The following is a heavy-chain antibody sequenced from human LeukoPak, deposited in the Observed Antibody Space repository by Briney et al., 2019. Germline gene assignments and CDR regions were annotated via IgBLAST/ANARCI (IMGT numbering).Heavy chain of an antibody. Sequence: KTSETLSLTCAVYGGSFSGYYWSWIRQPPGKGLEWIGEINHSGSTNYNPSLKSRVTISVDTSKNQFSLKLSSVTAADTAVYYCARGLVSCRWSSTSCSREFDYWGQRTLVTVSS. CDR2: INHSGST. D-gene: IGHD2-2*01. CDR3: ARGLVSCRWSSTSCSREFDY. V-gene: IGHV4-34*01. CDR1: GGSFSGYY. J-gene: IGHJ4*02.